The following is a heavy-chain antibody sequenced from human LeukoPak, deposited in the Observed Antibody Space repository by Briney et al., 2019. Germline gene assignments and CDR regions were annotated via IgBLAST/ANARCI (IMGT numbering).Heavy chain of an antibody. CDR2: IKQDGSEK. Sequence: PGGSLRLSCAASGLSFSTYWMSWSRRAPGKGLEWVAKIKQDGSEKYYVDSVQGRFTISRDNAKNLLYLQMNSLRVDDTAVFYCARGGSGSYHEVTPYWGQGTLVTVSS. J-gene: IGHJ4*02. D-gene: IGHD1-26*01. V-gene: IGHV3-7*04. CDR1: GLSFSTYW. CDR3: ARGGSGSYHEVTPY.